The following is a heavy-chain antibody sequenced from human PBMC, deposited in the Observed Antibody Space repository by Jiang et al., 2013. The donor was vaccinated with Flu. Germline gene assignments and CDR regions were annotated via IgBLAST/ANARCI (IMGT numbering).Heavy chain of an antibody. V-gene: IGHV3-30*01. Sequence: VRPGVQARGVECVAVISYDGNNEYYADSVKGRFTISRDNSKNTLYLQMNSLRAEDTAVYYCASTYGSGTYYNGEFDYWGQGTLVTVSS. J-gene: IGHJ4*02. CDR2: ISYDGNNE. CDR3: ASTYGSGTYYNGEFDY. D-gene: IGHD3-10*01.